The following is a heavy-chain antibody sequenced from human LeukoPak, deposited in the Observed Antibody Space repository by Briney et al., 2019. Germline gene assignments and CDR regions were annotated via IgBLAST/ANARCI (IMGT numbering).Heavy chain of an antibody. CDR2: ISSDGNDK. Sequence: GGSLRLSCAVSGVTFRSYGMHWVRQAPGKGLEWVALISSDGNDKLYGDSVRGRFTISRDDSKSTLYLQMNSLRAEDTAVYYCTTKVILANSGDDYDDWGQGTLVTVSS. D-gene: IGHD5-12*01. V-gene: IGHV3-30*03. CDR3: TTKVILANSGDDYDD. J-gene: IGHJ4*02. CDR1: GVTFRSYG.